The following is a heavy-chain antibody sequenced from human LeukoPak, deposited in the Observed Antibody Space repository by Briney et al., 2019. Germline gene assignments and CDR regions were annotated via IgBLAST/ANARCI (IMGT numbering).Heavy chain of an antibody. CDR3: ARGDLGITGTLDY. D-gene: IGHD1-20*01. CDR2: ISSNGGST. Sequence: GGSLRLSCAASGFTFSSYAMHWVRQAPGKGLEYVSAISSNGGSTYYANSVKGRFTISRDNSKSTLYLQMGSLRAEDMAVYYCARGDLGITGTLDYWGQGTLVTVSS. CDR1: GFTFSSYA. V-gene: IGHV3-64*01. J-gene: IGHJ4*02.